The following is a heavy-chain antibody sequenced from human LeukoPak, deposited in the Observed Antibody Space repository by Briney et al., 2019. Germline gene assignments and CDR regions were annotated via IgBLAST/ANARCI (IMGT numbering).Heavy chain of an antibody. CDR2: ISPDGNGK. D-gene: IGHD6-19*01. J-gene: IGHJ5*02. Sequence: GGSLRLSCEASGFTFSKSWMNWVRQSPGKGLEWVANISPDGNGKRSVDSVKGRFTVSRDNAKASLFLQLDRLRAEDTALYYCTRDNTGWSLDPWGQGTLVIVSS. CDR1: GFTFSKSW. V-gene: IGHV3-7*01. CDR3: TRDNTGWSLDP.